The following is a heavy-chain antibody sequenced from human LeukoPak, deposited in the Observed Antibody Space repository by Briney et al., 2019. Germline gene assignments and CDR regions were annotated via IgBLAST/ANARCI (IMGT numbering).Heavy chain of an antibody. CDR1: GFTFSSYW. J-gene: IGHJ6*02. CDR3: ARGPVAPYYGLDV. Sequence: GGSLRLSCAASGFTFSSYWMSWVRQAPGKGLEWVANIRGDESRKYYLDSVTGRFTISRDNAKNSLYLQMNSLRAEDTAVYYCARGPVAPYYGLDVWGQGTTVTVSS. CDR2: IRGDESRK. D-gene: IGHD2-15*01. V-gene: IGHV3-7*01.